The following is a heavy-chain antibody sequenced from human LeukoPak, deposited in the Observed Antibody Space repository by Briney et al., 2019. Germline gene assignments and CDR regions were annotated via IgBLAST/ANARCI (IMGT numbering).Heavy chain of an antibody. Sequence: PGGSLRLSCAASGFTFDDYAMSWVRQAPGKGLEWVSAISGSGGSTYYADSVKGRFTISRDNSKNTLYLQMNSLRAEDTAVYYCAKAQKAWELLHDFDYWGQGTLVTVSS. J-gene: IGHJ4*02. CDR1: GFTFDDYA. CDR2: ISGSGGST. CDR3: AKAQKAWELLHDFDY. V-gene: IGHV3-23*01. D-gene: IGHD1-26*01.